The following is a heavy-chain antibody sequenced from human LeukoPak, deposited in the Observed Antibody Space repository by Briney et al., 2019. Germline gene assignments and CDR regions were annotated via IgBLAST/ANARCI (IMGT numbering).Heavy chain of an antibody. V-gene: IGHV5-51*01. D-gene: IGHD3-16*01. CDR2: IYPGDSDT. Sequence: GDSLKISCRASGYSFTIYWIGWVRQMPGKGLEWMGIIYPGDSDTRYSPSFQGQVTISADKSISTAYLQWSSLKASDTAMYYCAIFDFLFGEIDNWFDPWGQGTQVTVSS. CDR3: AIFDFLFGEIDNWFDP. CDR1: GYSFTIYW. J-gene: IGHJ5*02.